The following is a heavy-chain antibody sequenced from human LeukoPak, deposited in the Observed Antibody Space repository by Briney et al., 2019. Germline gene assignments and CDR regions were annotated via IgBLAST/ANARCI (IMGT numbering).Heavy chain of an antibody. CDR1: GGTFSSYA. Sequence: WASVKVSCKASGGTFSSYAISWVRQAPGQGLEWMGGIFPIFGTANYAQKFQGRVTTTADESTSTAYMELSSLRSEDTAVYYCARAEQWLEDWYFDLWGRGTLVTVSS. CDR2: IFPIFGTA. J-gene: IGHJ2*01. V-gene: IGHV1-69*13. CDR3: ARAEQWLEDWYFDL. D-gene: IGHD6-19*01.